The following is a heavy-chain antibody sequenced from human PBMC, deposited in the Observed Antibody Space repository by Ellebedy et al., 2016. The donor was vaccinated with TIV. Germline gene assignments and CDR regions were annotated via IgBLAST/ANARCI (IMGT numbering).Heavy chain of an antibody. J-gene: IGHJ4*02. Sequence: GGSLRLSXAASGFTFSSYSMNWVRQAPGKGLEWVSSISSSSSYIYYADSVKGRFTISRDNSKNTLYLQMNSLRAEDTAVYYCARELRVPSTHYFDYWGQGTLVTVSS. D-gene: IGHD2-2*01. V-gene: IGHV3-21*01. CDR3: ARELRVPSTHYFDY. CDR1: GFTFSSYS. CDR2: ISSSSSYI.